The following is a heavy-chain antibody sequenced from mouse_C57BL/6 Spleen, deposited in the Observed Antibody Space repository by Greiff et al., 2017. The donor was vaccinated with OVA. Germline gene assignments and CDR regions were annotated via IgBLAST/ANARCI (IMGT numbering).Heavy chain of an antibody. CDR1: GYTFTSYW. Sequence: VQLQQSGTVLARPGASVKMSCKTSGYTFTSYWMHWVKQRPGQGLEWIGAIYPGNSDTSYNQKFKGKAKLTAVTSASTAYMELSSLTNEDSAVYYCTRSATVVKGAWFAYWGQGTLVTVSA. CDR2: IYPGNSDT. V-gene: IGHV1-5*01. J-gene: IGHJ3*01. D-gene: IGHD1-1*01. CDR3: TRSATVVKGAWFAY.